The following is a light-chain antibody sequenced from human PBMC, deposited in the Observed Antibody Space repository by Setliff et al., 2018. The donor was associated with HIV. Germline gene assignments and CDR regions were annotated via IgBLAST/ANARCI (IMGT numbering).Light chain of an antibody. J-gene: IGLJ1*01. CDR1: SSDVGRYNL. V-gene: IGLV2-23*01. Sequence: QSALTQPASVSGSPGQSITISCTGTSSDVGRYNLVSWYQQRPAKAPKLMIYQATKRPSGVSNRFSGSKSGNTASLTISGLQAEDEADYYCCSNTGSNTYVFGTGTKVTVL. CDR3: CSNTGSNTYV. CDR2: QAT.